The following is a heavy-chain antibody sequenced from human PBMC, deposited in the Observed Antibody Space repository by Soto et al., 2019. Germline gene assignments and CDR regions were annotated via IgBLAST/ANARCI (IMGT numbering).Heavy chain of an antibody. V-gene: IGHV3-21*01. J-gene: IGHJ6*02. CDR3: ARDFPLGFGELEPTDYYYYGMDV. Sequence: GGSLRLSCAASGFTFSSYSMNWVRQAPGKGLEWVSSISSSSSYIYYADSVKGRFTISRDNAKNSLYLQMNSLRAEDTAVYYCARDFPLGFGELEPTDYYYYGMDVWGQGTTVTVSS. D-gene: IGHD3-10*01. CDR1: GFTFSSYS. CDR2: ISSSSSYI.